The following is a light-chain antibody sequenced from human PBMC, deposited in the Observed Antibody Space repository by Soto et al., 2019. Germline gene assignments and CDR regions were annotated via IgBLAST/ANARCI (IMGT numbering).Light chain of an antibody. CDR2: DVS. Sequence: QSVLTQPASVSGSPGQSITISCTGTSSDVGGFNFVSWYQQPPGKAPKLMTYDVSHRPSGVSNRFSGSKSGNTASLTISGLQAEDEGDYYCSSYTTSSTIVFGTGTKVTVL. CDR3: SSYTTSSTIV. J-gene: IGLJ1*01. V-gene: IGLV2-14*01. CDR1: SSDVGGFNF.